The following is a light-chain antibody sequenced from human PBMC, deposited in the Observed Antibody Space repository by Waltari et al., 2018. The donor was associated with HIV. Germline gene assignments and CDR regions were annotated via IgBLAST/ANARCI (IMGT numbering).Light chain of an antibody. Sequence: EIVLTQSPGTLSLSPGERATLSCRASQTVTNNYLAWYQQRPGQAPRLLLYGASSRATGIPDRFSGSGSGTDFTLTISRLEPEDFAVYYCQQCATSPPLTFGGGTKMEIK. CDR1: QTVTNNY. CDR2: GAS. J-gene: IGKJ4*01. V-gene: IGKV3-20*01. CDR3: QQCATSPPLT.